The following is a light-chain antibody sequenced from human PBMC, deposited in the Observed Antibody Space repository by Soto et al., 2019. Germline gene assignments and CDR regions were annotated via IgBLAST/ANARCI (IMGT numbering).Light chain of an antibody. CDR2: EGS. J-gene: IGLJ2*01. CDR3: CSCAGSFTFDV. Sequence: QSALTQPASVSGSPGQSITISCTGTSSDVGNYNLVSWYQQFPGKAPKLIIYEGSRRPSGVSNRFSGSKSGNTASLTISGLQAEDEAEYYCCSCAGSFTFDVFGGGTKLTVL. CDR1: SSDVGNYNL. V-gene: IGLV2-23*03.